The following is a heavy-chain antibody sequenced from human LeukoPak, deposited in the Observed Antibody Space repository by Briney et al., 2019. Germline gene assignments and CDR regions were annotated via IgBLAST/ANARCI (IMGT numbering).Heavy chain of an antibody. CDR2: INSDGSYT. J-gene: IGHJ5*02. CDR3: ARADNWQSGGA. Sequence: PGGSLRLSCVASGFSFSNYWMYWGRQAPGKGLVWVSRINSDGSYTDYADSAKGRFTISRDNAKYTLYLQMNSLRADDTAVYYCARADNWQSGGAWGQGTLVTVSS. D-gene: IGHD1-1*01. V-gene: IGHV3-74*01. CDR1: GFSFSNYW.